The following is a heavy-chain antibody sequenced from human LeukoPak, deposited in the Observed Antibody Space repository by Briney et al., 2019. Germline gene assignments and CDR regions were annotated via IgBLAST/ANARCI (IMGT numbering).Heavy chain of an antibody. J-gene: IGHJ4*02. Sequence: ASVKVSCKASGYTFTSYGISWVRQAPGQGLEWMGWMNPNSGNTGYAQKFQGRVTMTRNTSISTAYMELSSLRSEDTAVYYCARDRGDDLEHPNFDYWGQGTLVTVSS. CDR2: MNPNSGNT. V-gene: IGHV1-8*02. D-gene: IGHD1/OR15-1a*01. CDR1: GYTFTSYG. CDR3: ARDRGDDLEHPNFDY.